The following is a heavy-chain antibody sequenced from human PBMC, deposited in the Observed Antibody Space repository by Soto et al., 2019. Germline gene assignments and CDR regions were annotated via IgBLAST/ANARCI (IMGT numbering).Heavy chain of an antibody. Sequence: ASLKVSCKASGYSFATYGFSWLRQAPGQGLECVGWISAHNGDTHYSQKFQGRVTLTTDTSTNTGYMELRSLTSDDTAVYFCATEPIYYNDGSGYYPLGHWGQGTLVTVSS. D-gene: IGHD3-22*01. V-gene: IGHV1-18*04. CDR2: ISAHNGDT. CDR3: ATEPIYYNDGSGYYPLGH. CDR1: GYSFATYG. J-gene: IGHJ4*02.